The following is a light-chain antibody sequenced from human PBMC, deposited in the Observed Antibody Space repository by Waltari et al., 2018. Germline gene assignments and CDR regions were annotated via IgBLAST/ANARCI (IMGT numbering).Light chain of an antibody. J-gene: IGKJ2*01. CDR3: QQSYSTPRT. CDR1: LSIDDS. Sequence: EIVMTQSPATLSVSRGGSATVSCRASLSIDDSLAWYQQKPGQPPRLLIHGASTRDTGIPVRFSGSGSGTDFTLTITGLQSEDFVTYYCQQSYSTPRTFGQGTRLEIK. V-gene: IGKV3-15*01. CDR2: GAS.